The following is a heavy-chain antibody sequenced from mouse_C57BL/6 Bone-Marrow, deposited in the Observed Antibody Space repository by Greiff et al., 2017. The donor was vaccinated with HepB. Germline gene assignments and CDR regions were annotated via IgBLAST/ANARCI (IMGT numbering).Heavy chain of an antibody. D-gene: IGHD1-1*01. CDR3: ARDRYYGSSSYAMDY. J-gene: IGHJ4*01. Sequence: EVKLVESGPSLVRPSQTLTLTCTVTGFSINSDCYWIWIRQFPGNKLEYIGYTFYSGITYYNPSLESRTYITHDTSKNQFSLKLSSVTTEDTATYYCARDRYYGSSSYAMDYWGQGTSVTVSS. CDR2: TFYSGIT. V-gene: IGHV3-3*01. CDR1: GFSINSDCY.